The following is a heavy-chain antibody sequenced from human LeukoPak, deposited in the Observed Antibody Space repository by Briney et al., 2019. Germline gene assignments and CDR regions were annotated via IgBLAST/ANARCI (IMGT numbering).Heavy chain of an antibody. CDR1: GYTFTSYD. CDR3: ARGGVVVPAAIHADYYYGMDV. J-gene: IGHJ6*02. V-gene: IGHV1-8*01. Sequence: WASVKVSCKASGYTFTSYDINWVRQATGQGLEWMGWMNPNSGNTGYAQKFQGRVTMTRNTSISTAYMELSSLRSEDTAVYYCARGGVVVPAAIHADYYYGMDVWGQGTTVTVSS. CDR2: MNPNSGNT. D-gene: IGHD2-2*02.